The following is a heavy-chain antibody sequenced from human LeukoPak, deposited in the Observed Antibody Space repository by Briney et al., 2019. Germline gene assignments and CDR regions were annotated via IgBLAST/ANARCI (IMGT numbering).Heavy chain of an antibody. CDR1: EFTVTYNY. J-gene: IGHJ6*02. Sequence: PGGSLRLSCAASEFTVTYNYMTWVRQAPGKGLEWVSLLYSAGSTNYADSVKGRFTISRDNSKNTLYLQMNSLRAEDTAVYYCARDLSLLWFGDHPQNLYGMDVWGQGTTVTVSS. V-gene: IGHV3-53*05. CDR3: ARDLSLLWFGDHPQNLYGMDV. CDR2: LYSAGST. D-gene: IGHD3-10*01.